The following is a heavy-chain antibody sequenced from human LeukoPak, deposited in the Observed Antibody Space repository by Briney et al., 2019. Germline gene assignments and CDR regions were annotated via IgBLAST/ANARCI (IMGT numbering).Heavy chain of an antibody. CDR1: GYSISSGYY. V-gene: IGHV4-38-2*01. Sequence: SETLSLTCVVSGYSISSGYYWGWIRQPPGMGLEWIGSIYHSGRTYYNPSLMGRVTLSVDTSKNQFSLRLSSVTAADTAVYYCARSQANEGMGYWGQGALVTVSS. CDR2: IYHSGRT. D-gene: IGHD1-1*01. J-gene: IGHJ4*02. CDR3: ARSQANEGMGY.